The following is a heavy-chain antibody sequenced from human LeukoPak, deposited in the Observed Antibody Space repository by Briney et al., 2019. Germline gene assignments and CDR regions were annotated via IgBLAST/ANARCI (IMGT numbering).Heavy chain of an antibody. V-gene: IGHV3-30*02. Sequence: GGSLRLSCAASEFTFSTYGMLWVRQAPGKGLEWVAYIHFDGSNRHYIDSVKGRFTISRDNSENTLYLQMNSLRPEDTAVYYCAKDRGDFPHYFDYWGQGTLVTVSS. CDR2: IHFDGSNR. CDR1: EFTFSTYG. CDR3: AKDRGDFPHYFDY. J-gene: IGHJ4*02. D-gene: IGHD3-10*01.